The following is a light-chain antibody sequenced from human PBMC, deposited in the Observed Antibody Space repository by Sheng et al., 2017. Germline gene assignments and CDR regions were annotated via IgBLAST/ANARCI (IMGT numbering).Light chain of an antibody. CDR1: NIRTKS. J-gene: IGLJ1*01. Sequence: SYVLTQPPSVSVAPGQTARITCGGNNIRTKSVHWYQQKPGQAPVLVVYDAFDRRSGIPERFSGSNSGNRATLTISRVEAGDEADYYCQVWDSSNDHPYVFGTGTMLTVL. V-gene: IGLV3-21*02. CDR2: DAF. CDR3: QVWDSSNDHPYV.